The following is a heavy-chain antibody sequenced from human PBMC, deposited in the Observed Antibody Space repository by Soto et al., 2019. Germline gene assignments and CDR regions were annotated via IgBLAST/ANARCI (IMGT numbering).Heavy chain of an antibody. Sequence: GGSLRLSCAASGFTFDDYAMHWVRQAPGKGLEWVSGISWNSGSIGYADSVKGRFTISRDNAKNSLYLQMNSLRAEDTALYYCAKDMYSGEGPFDYWGQGTLVTVSS. V-gene: IGHV3-9*01. CDR3: AKDMYSGEGPFDY. CDR1: GFTFDDYA. J-gene: IGHJ4*02. CDR2: ISWNSGSI. D-gene: IGHD2-15*01.